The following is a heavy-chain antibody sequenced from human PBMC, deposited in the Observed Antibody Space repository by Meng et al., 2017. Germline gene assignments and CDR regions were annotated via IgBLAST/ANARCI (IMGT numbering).Heavy chain of an antibody. CDR1: GGPFSSYA. J-gene: IGHJ4*02. CDR3: ARDSDSSSWYDYFGY. D-gene: IGHD6-13*01. Sequence: VQLVQSGAEVKKPGSSVKVSCKASGGPFSSYAISWVRQAPGQGLEWMGGIIPIFGTANYAQKFQGRVTITADESTSTAYMELSSLRSEDTAVYYCARDSDSSSWYDYFGYWGQGTLVTVSS. CDR2: IIPIFGTA. V-gene: IGHV1-69*01.